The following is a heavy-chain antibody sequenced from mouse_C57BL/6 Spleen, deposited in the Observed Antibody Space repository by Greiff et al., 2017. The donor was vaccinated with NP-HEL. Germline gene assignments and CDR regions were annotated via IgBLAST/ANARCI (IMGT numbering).Heavy chain of an antibody. CDR3: ARHYGDSLLDY. Sequence: VQLQQSGAELVRPGTSVKVSCKASGYAFTNYLIEWVKQRPGQGLEWIGVINPGSGGTNYNEKFKGKATLTADKSSSTAYMQLSSLTSEDSAVYFCARHYGDSLLDYWGQGTSVTVSS. CDR1: GYAFTNYL. CDR2: INPGSGGT. J-gene: IGHJ4*01. D-gene: IGHD2-13*01. V-gene: IGHV1-54*01.